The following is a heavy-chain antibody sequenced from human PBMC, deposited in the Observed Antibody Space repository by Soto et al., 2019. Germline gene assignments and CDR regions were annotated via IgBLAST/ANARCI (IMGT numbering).Heavy chain of an antibody. CDR3: ARGSGGYDSAAFDI. CDR2: TRNKANSYTT. CDR1: GFTFSNYY. D-gene: IGHD5-12*01. Sequence: PGGSLRLSSAACGFTFSNYYMDWVRQAPGKGLEWVGRTRNKANSYTTEYAASVKGRFTISRDDSKNSLYLQMNSLKTEDTAVYYCARGSGGYDSAAFDIWGQGTMVTVSS. V-gene: IGHV3-72*01. J-gene: IGHJ3*02.